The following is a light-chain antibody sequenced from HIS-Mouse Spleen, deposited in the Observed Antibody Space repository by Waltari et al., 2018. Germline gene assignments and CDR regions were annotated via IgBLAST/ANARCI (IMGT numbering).Light chain of an antibody. Sequence: QSVLPQPSSASGTPGQRCPIPSSGCCPNIGSHYSFSYPPLPGPAPKLLIYRNNLRPSGVPGRFSGSKSGTSASLAISGLRSEDEADYYCAAWDDSLSGPVFGGGTKLTVL. CDR1: CPNIGSHY. CDR3: AAWDDSLSGPV. J-gene: IGLJ3*02. V-gene: IGLV1-47*01. CDR2: RNN.